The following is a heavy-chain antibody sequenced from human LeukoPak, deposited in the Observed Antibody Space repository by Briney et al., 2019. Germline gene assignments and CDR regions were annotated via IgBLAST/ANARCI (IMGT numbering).Heavy chain of an antibody. V-gene: IGHV3-21*01. Sequence: GGSLRLSCAASGFSFSTDTVNWVRQAPGKGLEWVASISSSSTYIYYTNSVKGRFAISRDNARNSVHLQMTSLRTEDTAVYYCASRPGDFIDSSAYYKFCGQGTLVTVSS. CDR3: ASRPGDFIDSSAYYKF. CDR1: GFSFSTDT. CDR2: ISSSSTYI. J-gene: IGHJ4*02. D-gene: IGHD3-22*01.